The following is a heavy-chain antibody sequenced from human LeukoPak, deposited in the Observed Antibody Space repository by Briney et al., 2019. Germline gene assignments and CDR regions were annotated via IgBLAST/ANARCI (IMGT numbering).Heavy chain of an antibody. CDR3: ARDPYSGTYGDTYYYYMDV. CDR1: GVSFSSDN. CDR2: ITSSSTYT. D-gene: IGHD1-26*01. J-gene: IGHJ6*03. V-gene: IGHV3-21*01. Sequence: GGSLRLSCAASGVSFSSDNMNWVRQTPGKGLEWVSSITSSSTYTFYADSVKGRFTISRDNARNSLYLQMNSLRAEDTAVYYCARDPYSGTYGDTYYYYMDVWGKGTTVTISS.